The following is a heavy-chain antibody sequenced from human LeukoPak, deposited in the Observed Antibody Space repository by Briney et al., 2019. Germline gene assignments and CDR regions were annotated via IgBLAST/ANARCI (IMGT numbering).Heavy chain of an antibody. CDR2: ISSSGSTI. CDR3: ARDSAADAFDI. J-gene: IGHJ3*02. CDR1: GFTFSDYY. Sequence: GGSLRLSCAASGFTFSDYYVSWIRQAPGKGLEWVSYISSSGSTIYYADSVKGRFTISRDNAKNSLYLQMNSLRAEDTAVYYCARDSAADAFDIWGQGTMVTVSS. V-gene: IGHV3-11*04. D-gene: IGHD3-10*01.